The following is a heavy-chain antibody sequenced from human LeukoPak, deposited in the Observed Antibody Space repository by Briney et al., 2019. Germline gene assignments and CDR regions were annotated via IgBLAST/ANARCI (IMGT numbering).Heavy chain of an antibody. Sequence: PSETLSLTCTVSGGSINSYYWSWIRQPPGKGLEWIGYIYYSGTTNYNPSLKSRVTISVDTSKNQFSLELSSVTAADTAVYYCARCRPGDGYNFDYWGQGTLVTVSS. D-gene: IGHD5-24*01. CDR2: IYYSGTT. CDR1: GGSINSYY. J-gene: IGHJ4*02. V-gene: IGHV4-59*08. CDR3: ARCRPGDGYNFDY.